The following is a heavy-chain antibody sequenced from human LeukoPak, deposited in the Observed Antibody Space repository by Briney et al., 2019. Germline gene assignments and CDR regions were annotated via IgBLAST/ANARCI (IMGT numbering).Heavy chain of an antibody. CDR3: AKVRDFWGGYSYYFDY. D-gene: IGHD3-3*01. V-gene: IGHV3-33*06. CDR1: GFTFSSYG. Sequence: GGSLRLSCAASGFTFSSYGMHWVRQAPGKGLEWVAVIWYDGSNKYYADSVKGRFTISRDNSKNTLYLQMNSLRAEDTAVYYCAKVRDFWGGYSYYFDYWGQGTLVTVSS. CDR2: IWYDGSNK. J-gene: IGHJ4*02.